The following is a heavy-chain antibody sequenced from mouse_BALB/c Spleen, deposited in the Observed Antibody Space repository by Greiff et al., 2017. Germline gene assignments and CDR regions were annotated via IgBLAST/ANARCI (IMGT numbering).Heavy chain of an antibody. V-gene: IGHV1-77*01. CDR2: IYPGSGST. J-gene: IGHJ2*01. CDR3: ARKVFDY. CDR1: GYTFTDYV. Sequence: VHLVESGPELVKPGASVKMSCKASGYTFTDYVISWVKQRTGQGLEWIGEIYPGSGSTYYNEKFKGKATLTADKSSNTAYMQLSSLTSEDSAVYFCARKVFDYWGQGTTLTVSS.